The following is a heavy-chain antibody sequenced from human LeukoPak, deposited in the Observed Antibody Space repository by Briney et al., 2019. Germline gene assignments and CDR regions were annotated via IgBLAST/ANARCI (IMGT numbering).Heavy chain of an antibody. V-gene: IGHV3-74*01. D-gene: IGHD3-3*01. CDR1: GFTFSSYA. CDR3: AKDHYWSIDY. J-gene: IGHJ4*02. Sequence: GGSLRLSCAASGFTFSSYAMSWVRHAPGQGLVWVSRIKGDGISTNYADSVKGRFTISRDIAKSTLYLQMNSLRAEDTGVYYCAKDHYWSIDYWGRGTLVTVSS. CDR2: IKGDGIST.